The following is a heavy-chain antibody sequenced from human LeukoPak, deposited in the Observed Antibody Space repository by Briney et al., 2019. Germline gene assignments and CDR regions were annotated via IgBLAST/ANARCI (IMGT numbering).Heavy chain of an antibody. Sequence: PGGSLRLSCAASGFTFSSYWMSWVRQAPGKGLEWVANIKQDGSEKYYVDSVKGRFTISRDNAKNSLYLQMNSLRAEDTAVYYCAREYCSSTSCYPFYYYYGMDVWGQGTTVTVSS. CDR2: IKQDGSEK. V-gene: IGHV3-7*01. D-gene: IGHD2-2*01. CDR3: AREYCSSTSCYPFYYYYGMDV. J-gene: IGHJ6*02. CDR1: GFTFSSYW.